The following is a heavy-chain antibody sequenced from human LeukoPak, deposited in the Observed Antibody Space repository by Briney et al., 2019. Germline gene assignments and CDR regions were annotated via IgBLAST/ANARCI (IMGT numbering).Heavy chain of an antibody. CDR1: GFTFDDYA. J-gene: IGHJ4*02. V-gene: IGHV3-23*01. Sequence: GGSLRLSCAASGFTFDDYAMHWVRQAPGKGLEWVSGIGAGGTFTYYADSVKGRFTISRGNSRNTLYLQMNSLRADDTAVYYCAKDLDYTTCGYYFDYWGQGTLVTVSS. CDR3: AKDLDYTTCGYYFDY. CDR2: IGAGGTFT. D-gene: IGHD4-11*01.